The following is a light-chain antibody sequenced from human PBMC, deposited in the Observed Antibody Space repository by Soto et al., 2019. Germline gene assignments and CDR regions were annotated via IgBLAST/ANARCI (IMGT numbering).Light chain of an antibody. CDR1: QSISSC. J-gene: IGKJ1*01. V-gene: IGKV1-5*01. CDR2: DAS. CDR3: HQYNGYTWT. Sequence: IQVTQSXSIVSSYKEEXXXXXXXVSQSISSCLALYQQKXGKAPNLLIYDASXLESGVPARFSGSGSGTEFTLTISSLQADDFATYYCHQYNGYTWTFGEGTKVDIK.